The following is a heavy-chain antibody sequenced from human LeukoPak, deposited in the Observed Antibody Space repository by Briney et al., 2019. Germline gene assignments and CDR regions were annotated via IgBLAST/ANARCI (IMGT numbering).Heavy chain of an antibody. CDR2: IIPILGTA. CDR3: ARGFEGSGNWFDP. Sequence: ASVKVSCKASGGTFSSYAISWVRQAPGQGLEWMGGIIPILGTANYAQKFQGRVTITADKSTSTAYMELSSLRSEDTAVYYCARGFEGSGNWFDPWGQGTLVTVSS. J-gene: IGHJ5*02. CDR1: GGTFSSYA. D-gene: IGHD6-25*01. V-gene: IGHV1-69*10.